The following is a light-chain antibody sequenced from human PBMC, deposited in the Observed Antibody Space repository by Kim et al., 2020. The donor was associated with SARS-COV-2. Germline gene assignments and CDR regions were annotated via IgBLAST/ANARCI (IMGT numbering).Light chain of an antibody. CDR2: DKN. V-gene: IGLV3-19*01. CDR3: NSRDSSGNHLWV. Sequence: SSELTQDPAVSVALGQTVRITCQGDSLRSYYASWYQQKPGQAPVLVIYDKNNRPSGIPDRFSGSSSGNTASLTITGAQAEDEADYYRNSRDSSGNHLWVFGGGTKLTVL. J-gene: IGLJ3*02. CDR1: SLRSYY.